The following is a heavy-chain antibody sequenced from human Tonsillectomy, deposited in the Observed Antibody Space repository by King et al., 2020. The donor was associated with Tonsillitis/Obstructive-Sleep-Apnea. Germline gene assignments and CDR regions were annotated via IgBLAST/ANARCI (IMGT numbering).Heavy chain of an antibody. CDR1: GFTFSNYW. J-gene: IGHJ6*03. D-gene: IGHD3-3*01. CDR3: AMFTHESVFWSDYDYYYYMDV. CDR2: IKQDGSEK. V-gene: IGHV3-7*01. Sequence: VQLVESGGGLVQPGGSLRLSCAASGFTFSNYWMTWVRQAPGKGLEWVANIKQDGSEKYYVDSVKGRFTVSRDNAKNSLYLQMNSLRAEDTAIYYCAMFTHESVFWSDYDYYYYMDVWGKGTTVTVSS.